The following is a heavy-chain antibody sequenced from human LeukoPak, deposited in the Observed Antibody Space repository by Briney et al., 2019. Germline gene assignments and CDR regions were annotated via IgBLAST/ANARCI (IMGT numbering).Heavy chain of an antibody. V-gene: IGHV3-23*01. CDR2: ISDSGGTT. Sequence: GGSLRPSCAASGFTFSSYGMHWVRQAPGEGLEWVSAISDSGGTTYYADSVKGRFTISRDNSKNTLYLQMNSLRAEDTAVYYCARDSYYGMYGMDVWGQGTTVTVSS. CDR1: GFTFSSYG. D-gene: IGHD3-10*01. CDR3: ARDSYYGMYGMDV. J-gene: IGHJ6*02.